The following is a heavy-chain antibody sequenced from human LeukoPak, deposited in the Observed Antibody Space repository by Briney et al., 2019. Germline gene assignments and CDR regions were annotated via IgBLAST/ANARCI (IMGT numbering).Heavy chain of an antibody. Sequence: SETLSLTCTVSGYSISSGYHWGWIRQPPRKGLEWIGSIYHSGSTYYNPSLKSRVTISVDTSKNQFSLKLSSVTAADTAVYYCARVVQSTDSSGFYLPEYFQHWGQGTLVTVSS. CDR3: ARVVQSTDSSGFYLPEYFQH. CDR1: GYSISSGYH. V-gene: IGHV4-38-2*02. CDR2: IYHSGST. D-gene: IGHD3-22*01. J-gene: IGHJ1*01.